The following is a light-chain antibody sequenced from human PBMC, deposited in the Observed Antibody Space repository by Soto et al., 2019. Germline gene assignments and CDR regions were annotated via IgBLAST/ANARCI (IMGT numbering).Light chain of an antibody. Sequence: DIQMPQSLSTLSASVGDKGTITCRASQSISTWLAWNQQKPGKAPKFLIYDASSLQSGVPSRFSGSGSGTEFTLTISSLQPDDFATYYCQQYNSNSPAFGPGTKVDIK. CDR3: QQYNSNSPA. J-gene: IGKJ3*01. CDR1: QSISTW. CDR2: DAS. V-gene: IGKV1-5*01.